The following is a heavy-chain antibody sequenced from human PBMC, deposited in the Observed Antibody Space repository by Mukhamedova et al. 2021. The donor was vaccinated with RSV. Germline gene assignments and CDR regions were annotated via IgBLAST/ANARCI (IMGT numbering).Heavy chain of an antibody. Sequence: GLEWVSAIGGGGGSTYYADSVKGRFTISRDNSNNILSLQLSSLRAADTAVYYCAKRGAAGCSSITCYFDYWGQGTLVTVSS. J-gene: IGHJ4*02. V-gene: IGHV3-23*01. CDR3: AKRGAAGCSSITCYFDY. CDR2: IGGGGGST. D-gene: IGHD2-2*01.